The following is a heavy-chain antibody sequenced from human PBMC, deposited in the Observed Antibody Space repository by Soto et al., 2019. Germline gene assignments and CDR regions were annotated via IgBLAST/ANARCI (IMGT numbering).Heavy chain of an antibody. CDR3: AREGYGDYGPY. CDR2: ISSSSSYT. Sequence: GGSLRLSCAASGFTFSDHYMSWIRQAPGKGLEWVSYISSSSSYTNYADSVKGRFTISRDNAKNSLYLQMNSLRAEDTAVYYCAREGYGDYGPYWGQGTLVTVSS. V-gene: IGHV3-11*06. CDR1: GFTFSDHY. J-gene: IGHJ4*02. D-gene: IGHD4-17*01.